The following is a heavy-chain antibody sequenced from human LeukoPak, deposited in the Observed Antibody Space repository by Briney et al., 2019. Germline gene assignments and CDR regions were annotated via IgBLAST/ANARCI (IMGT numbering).Heavy chain of an antibody. CDR1: GYTFTSYY. J-gene: IGHJ4*02. CDR3: AGVGDYYGSGSYYPFDY. D-gene: IGHD3-10*01. CDR2: INPSGGST. Sequence: GASVKVSCKASGYTFTSYYMHWVRQAPGQGLEWMGIINPSGGSTSYAQKFQGRVTMTRDTSTSTVYMELSSLRSEDTAVYYCAGVGDYYGSGSYYPFDYWGQGTLVTVSS. V-gene: IGHV1-46*01.